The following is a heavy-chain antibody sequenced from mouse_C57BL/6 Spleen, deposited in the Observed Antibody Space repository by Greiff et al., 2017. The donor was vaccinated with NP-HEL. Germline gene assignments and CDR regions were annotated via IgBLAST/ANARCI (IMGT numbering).Heavy chain of an antibody. J-gene: IGHJ3*01. D-gene: IGHD1-2*01. CDR2: IDPSDSET. V-gene: IGHV1-52*01. Sequence: VQLQQPGAELVRPGSSVKLSCKASGYTFTSYWMHWVKQRPIQGLEWIGNIDPSDSETHYNQKFKDKATLTVDKSSSTAYMQLSSLTSEDSAVYYCARWGTTAGFAYWGQGTLVTVSA. CDR1: GYTFTSYW. CDR3: ARWGTTAGFAY.